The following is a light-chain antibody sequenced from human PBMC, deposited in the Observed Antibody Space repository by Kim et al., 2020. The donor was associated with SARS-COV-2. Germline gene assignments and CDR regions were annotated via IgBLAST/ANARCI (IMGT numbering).Light chain of an antibody. V-gene: IGKV1-39*01. CDR1: QDISRY. CDR3: QQTSSAPRT. CDR2: SAS. Sequence: ASVGDRVTITCRASQDISRYLSWYQQKPGKAPKLLIYSASSLQSGVPSRFTGSGSETDFTLTITSLQPEDFATYYCQQTSSAPRTFGQGTKVDIK. J-gene: IGKJ1*01.